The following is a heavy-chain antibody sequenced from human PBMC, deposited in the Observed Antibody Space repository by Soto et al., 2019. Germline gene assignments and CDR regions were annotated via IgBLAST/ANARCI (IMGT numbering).Heavy chain of an antibody. V-gene: IGHV3-15*01. CDR3: TTDRGPQLLWFGEFTSHGMDV. Sequence: GGSLRLSCAASGFTFSNAWMSWVRQAPGKGLEWVGRIKSKTDGGTTDYAAPVKGRFTISRDDPKNTLYLQMNSLKTEDTAVYYCTTDRGPQLLWFGEFTSHGMDVWGQGTTVTVSS. CDR2: IKSKTDGGTT. CDR1: GFTFSNAW. D-gene: IGHD3-10*01. J-gene: IGHJ6*02.